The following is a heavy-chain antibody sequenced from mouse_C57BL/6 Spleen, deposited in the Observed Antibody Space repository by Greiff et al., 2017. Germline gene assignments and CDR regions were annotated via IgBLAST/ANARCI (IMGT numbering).Heavy chain of an antibody. J-gene: IGHJ3*01. D-gene: IGHD1-1*01. CDR2: ISSGSSTI. V-gene: IGHV5-17*01. CDR3: ARREVYGSSLAY. CDR1: GFTFSDYG. Sequence: EVHLVESGGGLVKPGGSLKLSCAASGFTFSDYGMHWVRQAPEKGLEWVAYISSGSSTIYYADTVKGRFTISRDNAKNTLFLQMTSLRSEDTAMYYCARREVYGSSLAYWGQGTLVTVSA.